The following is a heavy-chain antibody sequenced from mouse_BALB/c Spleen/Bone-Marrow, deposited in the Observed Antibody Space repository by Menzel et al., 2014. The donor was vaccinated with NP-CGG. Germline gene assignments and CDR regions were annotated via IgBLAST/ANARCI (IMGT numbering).Heavy chain of an antibody. CDR1: GYNFTGYW. CDR3: ARFSQLGLLAY. D-gene: IGHD3-1*01. J-gene: IGHJ3*01. Sequence: VQVVESGAELVKPGTSVKLSCKASGYNFTGYWINWVKLRPGQGLEWIGDIYPGSGSTNYNEKFKSKATLTVDTSSSTAYMQLSSLASEDSALYYCARFSQLGLLAYWGQGTLVTVSA. CDR2: IYPGSGST. V-gene: IGHV1-55*01.